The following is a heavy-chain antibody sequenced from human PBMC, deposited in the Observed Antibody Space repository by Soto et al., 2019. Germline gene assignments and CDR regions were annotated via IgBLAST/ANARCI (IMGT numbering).Heavy chain of an antibody. J-gene: IGHJ6*02. CDR1: GFTFSSYG. D-gene: IGHD6-19*01. CDR3: AKDSVSYGMDV. CDR2: ISYDGSNK. Sequence: QVQLVESGGGVVQPGRSLRLSCAASGFTFSSYGMHWVRQAPGKGLEWVAVISYDGSNKYYADSVKGRFTISRDNSKNTLYLQINSLRAEDTAVYYCAKDSVSYGMDVWGQGTTVTVSS. V-gene: IGHV3-30*18.